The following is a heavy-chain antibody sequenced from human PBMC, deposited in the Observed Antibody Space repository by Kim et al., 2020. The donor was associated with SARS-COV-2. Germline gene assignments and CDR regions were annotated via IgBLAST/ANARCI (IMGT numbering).Heavy chain of an antibody. Sequence: SVKVSCKAPGDIFSSYAISWVRQAPGQGLEWMGGIIPIFGTANSAQKFQGRVTITADESTSTAYMELSSLRSEDTAVYYCATTPPFTGHYSFDYWGQGTLVTVPT. CDR2: IIPIFGTA. V-gene: IGHV1-69*13. J-gene: IGHJ4*02. CDR1: GDIFSSYA. CDR3: ATTPPFTGHYSFDY. D-gene: IGHD3-16*01.